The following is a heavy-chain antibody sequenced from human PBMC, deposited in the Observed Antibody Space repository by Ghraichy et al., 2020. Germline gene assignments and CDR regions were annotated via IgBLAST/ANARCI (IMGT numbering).Heavy chain of an antibody. Sequence: SETLSLTCAVYGGSFSGYYWSWIRQPPGKGLEWIGEINHSGSTNYNPSLKSRVTISVDTSKNQFSLKLSSVTAADTAVYYCARCFHFFDYWGQGTLVTVSS. V-gene: IGHV4-34*01. J-gene: IGHJ4*02. CDR2: INHSGST. CDR3: ARCFHFFDY. D-gene: IGHD3-16*01. CDR1: GGSFSGYY.